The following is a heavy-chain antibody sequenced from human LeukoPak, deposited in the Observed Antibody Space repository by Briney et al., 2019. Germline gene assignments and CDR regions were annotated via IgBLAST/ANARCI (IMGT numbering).Heavy chain of an antibody. Sequence: GGSLRLSCTAASGFTFSHLWMNWVRQAPGKGLEWVANIKSDGYEKYYADSVKGRFTISRDNSKNTLYLQMNSLRAEDTAVYYCAKVRSSWYYFDYWGQGTLVTVSS. CDR3: AKVRSSWYYFDY. V-gene: IGHV3-7*03. CDR1: GFTFSHLW. J-gene: IGHJ4*02. CDR2: IKSDGYEK. D-gene: IGHD6-13*01.